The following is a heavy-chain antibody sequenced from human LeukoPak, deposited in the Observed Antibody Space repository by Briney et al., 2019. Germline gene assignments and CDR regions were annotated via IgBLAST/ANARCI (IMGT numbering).Heavy chain of an antibody. CDR3: ARDSSSSELFDY. CDR1: GFTFSSYG. J-gene: IGHJ4*02. Sequence: GGSLRLSCAASGFTFSSYGMHWVRQAPGKGLEWVAVISYDGSNKYYADSVKGRFTISRDNAKNSLYLQMNSLRAEDTAVYYCARDSSSSELFDYWGQGTLVTVSS. V-gene: IGHV3-30*03. CDR2: ISYDGSNK. D-gene: IGHD6-6*01.